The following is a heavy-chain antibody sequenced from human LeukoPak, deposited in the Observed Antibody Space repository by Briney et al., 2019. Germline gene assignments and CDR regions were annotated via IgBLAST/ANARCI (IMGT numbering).Heavy chain of an antibody. V-gene: IGHV3-7*03. CDR1: GFTFSSYW. Sequence: ESGGSLRLSCAASGFTFSSYWMSWVRQAPGKGLEWVANIKQDGSEKYYVDSVKGRFTISRDNAKNSLYLQMNSLRAEDTAVYYCAKDDGGYGPQPPGVWGQGTTVTVSS. CDR2: IKQDGSEK. D-gene: IGHD3-22*01. J-gene: IGHJ6*02. CDR3: AKDDGGYGPQPPGV.